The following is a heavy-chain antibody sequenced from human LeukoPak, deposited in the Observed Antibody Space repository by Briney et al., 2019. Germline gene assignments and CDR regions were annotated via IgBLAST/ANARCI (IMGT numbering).Heavy chain of an antibody. Sequence: GGSLRLSCAASGFTFSSYAMSWVRQAPGKGLEWVSAISGSGGSTYYADSVKGRFTISRDNSKNTLYLQMNSLRVEDTAVYYCAKVLWVATYNWFDPWGQGTLVTVSS. CDR1: GFTFSSYA. CDR3: AKVLWVATYNWFDP. V-gene: IGHV3-23*01. J-gene: IGHJ5*02. CDR2: ISGSGGST. D-gene: IGHD5-12*01.